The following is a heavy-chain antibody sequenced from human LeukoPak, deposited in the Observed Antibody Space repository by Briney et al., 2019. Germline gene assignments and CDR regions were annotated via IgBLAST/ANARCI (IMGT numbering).Heavy chain of an antibody. J-gene: IGHJ4*02. D-gene: IGHD5-18*01. V-gene: IGHV3-64D*06. Sequence: GGSLRLSCSASGFTFRTYSMHWVRQAPGKGLEYVSAIGSNGDSTYYADSVKGRFTISRDNSTNTLYLQMSSLRAEDTAVYYCVKGWTQLDYWGQGTLVTVSS. CDR3: VKGWTQLDY. CDR2: IGSNGDST. CDR1: GFTFRTYS.